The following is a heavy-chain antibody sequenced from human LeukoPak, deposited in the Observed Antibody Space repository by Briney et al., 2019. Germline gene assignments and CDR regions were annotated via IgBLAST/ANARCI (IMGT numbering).Heavy chain of an antibody. Sequence: PGGSLRLSCAASRFTFSSYAMSWVRQAPGKGLEWVSGISGSGESKYYADTAKGRFTISRNNSKNTLHRQMNSLRAEDTTVYYCAKYLYAVSNYGMDVWGQVTTVTVS. CDR3: AKYLYAVSNYGMDV. J-gene: IGHJ6*02. CDR2: ISGSGESK. D-gene: IGHD3-16*01. CDR1: RFTFSSYA. V-gene: IGHV3-23*01.